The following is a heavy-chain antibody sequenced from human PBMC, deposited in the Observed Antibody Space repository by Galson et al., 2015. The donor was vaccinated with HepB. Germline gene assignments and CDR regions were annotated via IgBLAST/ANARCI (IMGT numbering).Heavy chain of an antibody. J-gene: IGHJ4*02. V-gene: IGHV1-69*04. CDR3: AREGRPIVGATVMDY. CDR2: IIPILGIA. Sequence: QSGAEVKEPGASVKVSCKASGGTFSSYAISWVRQAPGQGLEWMGRIIPILGIANYAQKFQGRVTITADKSTSTAYMELSSLRSEDTAVYYCAREGRPIVGATVMDYWGQGTLVTVSS. D-gene: IGHD1-26*01. CDR1: GGTFSSYA.